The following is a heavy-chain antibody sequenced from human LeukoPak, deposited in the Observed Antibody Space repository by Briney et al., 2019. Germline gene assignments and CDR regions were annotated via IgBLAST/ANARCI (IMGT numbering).Heavy chain of an antibody. CDR1: GVSFSGYY. Sequence: MPSETLSLTCAVYGVSFSGYYWSWIRQPPGMGLEWIGEINHSGSTNYNPSLKSRVTISVDTSKNQFSLKLSSVTAADTDVYYCARGRGAYGDRRGIDYWGQGTLVTVSS. D-gene: IGHD4-17*01. CDR3: ARGRGAYGDRRGIDY. CDR2: INHSGST. V-gene: IGHV4-34*01. J-gene: IGHJ4*02.